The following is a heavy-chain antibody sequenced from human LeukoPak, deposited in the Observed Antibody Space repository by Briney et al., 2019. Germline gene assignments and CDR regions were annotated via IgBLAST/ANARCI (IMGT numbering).Heavy chain of an antibody. Sequence: SETLSLTCTVSGGSISSYYWSWIRQPPGKGLEWIGYIYYSGSTYYNPSLKSRVTISVDTSKNQFSLKLSSVTAADTAVYYCARGRQPLGYYYYMDVWGKGTTVTVSS. CDR3: ARGRQPLGYYYYMDV. V-gene: IGHV4-59*12. CDR2: IYYSGST. CDR1: GGSISSYY. J-gene: IGHJ6*03. D-gene: IGHD5-18*01.